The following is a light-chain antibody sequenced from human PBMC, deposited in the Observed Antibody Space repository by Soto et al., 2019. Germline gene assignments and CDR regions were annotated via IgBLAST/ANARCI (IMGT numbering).Light chain of an antibody. Sequence: EIVLTQSPGTLSLSPGERATLSCRASQSVSSSYLAWYQQKPGQAPRLLIYGASSRATGIPDRFSGSGSGTDFTLTISRLEPEDFPVYYCQQYGTTFGQGTKVEI. CDR2: GAS. CDR3: QQYGTT. V-gene: IGKV3-20*01. J-gene: IGKJ1*01. CDR1: QSVSSSY.